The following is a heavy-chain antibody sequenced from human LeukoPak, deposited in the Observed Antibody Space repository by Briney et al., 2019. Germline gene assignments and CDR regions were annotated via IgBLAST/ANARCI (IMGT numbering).Heavy chain of an antibody. Sequence: PGGSLRLSCAASGFTFSTYNMNWVRQAPGKGLEWVSFISSGSRIIYYADSVKGRFTISRDNSQNTLYLQMNSLRAEDTAIYYCAKDWEQQVVRGFFDFWGQGTLVTVSS. CDR1: GFTFSTYN. CDR3: AKDWEQQVVRGFFDF. V-gene: IGHV3-48*01. J-gene: IGHJ4*02. CDR2: ISSGSRII. D-gene: IGHD6-13*01.